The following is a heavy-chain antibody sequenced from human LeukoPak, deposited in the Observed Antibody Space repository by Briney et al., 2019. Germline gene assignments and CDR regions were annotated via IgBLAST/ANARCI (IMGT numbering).Heavy chain of an antibody. CDR2: INPNSGGT. J-gene: IGHJ4*02. CDR3: ARSKITMIVVVIFDY. D-gene: IGHD3-22*01. V-gene: IGHV1-2*02. CDR1: GYTFTGYY. Sequence: GASVKVSCKASGYTFTGYYMHWVRQAPAQGLEWMGWINPNSGGTNYAQKFQGRVTMTRDTSISTAYMELSRLRSDDTAVYYCARSKITMIVVVIFDYWGQGTLVTVSS.